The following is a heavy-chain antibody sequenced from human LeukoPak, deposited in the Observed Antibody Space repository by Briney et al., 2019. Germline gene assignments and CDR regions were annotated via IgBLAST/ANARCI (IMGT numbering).Heavy chain of an antibody. CDR2: INHSGST. CDR3: ARTYYYVSGSYHAFDI. CDR1: GGSFSGYY. Sequence: SVTLSLTCAVYGGSFSGYYWSWIRQPPGKGLEWIGEINHSGSTNYIPSLKSRVTISVDTSKNQFSLKLSSVTAADAAVYYCARTYYYVSGSYHAFDIWGQGTMVTVSS. D-gene: IGHD3-10*01. V-gene: IGHV4-34*01. J-gene: IGHJ3*02.